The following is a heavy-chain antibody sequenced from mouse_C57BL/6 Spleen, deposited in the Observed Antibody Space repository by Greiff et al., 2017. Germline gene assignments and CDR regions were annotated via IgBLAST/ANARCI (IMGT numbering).Heavy chain of an antibody. CDR2: INPSNGGT. CDR3: ARPFHYYGSRDAMDY. CDR1: GYTFTSYW. Sequence: QVQLQQPGTELVKPGASVKLSCKASGYTFTSYWMHWVKQRPGQGLEWIGNINPSNGGTNYNEKFKSKAKLTVDKSSSTAYMQLSSLTSEDSAVYYCARPFHYYGSRDAMDYWGQGTSVTVSS. J-gene: IGHJ4*01. D-gene: IGHD1-1*01. V-gene: IGHV1-53*01.